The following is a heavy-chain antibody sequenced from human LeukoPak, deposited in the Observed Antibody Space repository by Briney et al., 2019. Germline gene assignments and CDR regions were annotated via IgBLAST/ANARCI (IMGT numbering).Heavy chain of an antibody. Sequence: GGSLRLSCAASGFNFIDYTMNWVRQAPGKGLEWVSSITSTGRYIFYADSLKGRFTISRDNAKKSLYLQMNSLRAEDMAVYYCARLRNVGGNPHPLNVWGQGTTVTVSS. J-gene: IGHJ3*01. CDR1: GFNFIDYT. V-gene: IGHV3-21*01. D-gene: IGHD4-23*01. CDR2: ITSTGRYI. CDR3: ARLRNVGGNPHPLNV.